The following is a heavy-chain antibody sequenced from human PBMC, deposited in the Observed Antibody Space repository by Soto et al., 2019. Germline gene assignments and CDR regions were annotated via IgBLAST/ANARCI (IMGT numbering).Heavy chain of an antibody. Sequence: GGSLRLSCAASGFSFSTNSMNWVRQAPGKGLEWVSYISSGSSTIYYADSVKGRFTISRDNARNTLYLQMNSLRAEDTAVYYCAKDIGRCSGGSCLWGQGTLVTVSS. V-gene: IGHV3-48*01. CDR1: GFSFSTNS. J-gene: IGHJ4*02. CDR2: ISSGSSTI. CDR3: AKDIGRCSGGSCL. D-gene: IGHD2-15*01.